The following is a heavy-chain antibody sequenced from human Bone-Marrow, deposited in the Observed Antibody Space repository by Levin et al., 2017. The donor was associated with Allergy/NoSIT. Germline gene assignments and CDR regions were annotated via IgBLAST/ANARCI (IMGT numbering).Heavy chain of an antibody. CDR3: ARDLGVVVAATRAPY. V-gene: IGHV3-11*01. D-gene: IGHD2-15*01. Sequence: GGSLRLSCAASGFTFSDYYMSWIRQAPGKGLEWVSYISSSGSTIYYADSVKGRFTISRDNAKNSLYLQMNSLRAEDTAVYYCARDLGVVVAATRAPYWGQGTLVTVSS. CDR2: ISSSGSTI. J-gene: IGHJ4*02. CDR1: GFTFSDYY.